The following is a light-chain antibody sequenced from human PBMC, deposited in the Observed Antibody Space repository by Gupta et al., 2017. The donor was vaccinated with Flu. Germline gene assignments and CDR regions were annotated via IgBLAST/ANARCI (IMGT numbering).Light chain of an antibody. Sequence: ITISCTGTSSDVGVYNYVSWYQQHPGKAPKLMIYDVTNRPSGVSNRFSGSKSGNTASLTISGLQAEDEADYYCSSYTSISTLYVFGSGTKVTVL. V-gene: IGLV2-14*04. CDR1: SSDVGVYNY. CDR3: SSYTSISTLYV. J-gene: IGLJ1*01. CDR2: DVT.